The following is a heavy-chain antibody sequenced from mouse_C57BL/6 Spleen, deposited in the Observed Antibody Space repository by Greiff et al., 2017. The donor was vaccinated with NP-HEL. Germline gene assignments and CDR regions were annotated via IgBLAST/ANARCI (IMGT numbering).Heavy chain of an antibody. V-gene: IGHV1-82*01. J-gene: IGHJ4*01. Sequence: VQLQQSGPELVKPGASVKISCKASGYAFSSSWMNWVKQRPGKGLEWIGRIYPGDGDTNYNGKFKGKATLTADKSSSTAYMQLSSLTSEDSAVYFCARGQLRLLYYAMDYWGQGTSVTVSS. D-gene: IGHD3-2*02. CDR3: ARGQLRLLYYAMDY. CDR2: IYPGDGDT. CDR1: GYAFSSSW.